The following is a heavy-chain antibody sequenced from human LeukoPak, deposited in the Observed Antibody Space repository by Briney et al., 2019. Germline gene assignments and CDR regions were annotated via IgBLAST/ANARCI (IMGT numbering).Heavy chain of an antibody. Sequence: GGSLRLSCAASGFTFIIYWMSWVRQAPREVLEWVANIKQDGSEKYYVESVKGRFTISRDNAKNSLYLQMNSLRAEDTAVYYCARDSFDGMNFDYWGQGTLVTVSS. CDR2: IKQDGSEK. CDR3: ARDSFDGMNFDY. J-gene: IGHJ4*02. D-gene: IGHD3-9*01. CDR1: GFTFIIYW. V-gene: IGHV3-7*01.